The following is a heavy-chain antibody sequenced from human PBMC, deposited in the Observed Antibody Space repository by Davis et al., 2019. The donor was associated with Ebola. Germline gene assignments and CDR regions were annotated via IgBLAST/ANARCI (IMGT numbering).Heavy chain of an antibody. Sequence: SETLSLTCAVYGGSFSGYYWSWIRQPPGKGLEWIGEINHSGSTNYNPSIKSRVTISVDTSKNQFSLKLSSVTAADTAVYYCARIRPRWYYDFWSGSNWFDPWGQGTLVTVSS. CDR3: ARIRPRWYYDFWSGSNWFDP. CDR2: INHSGST. CDR1: GGSFSGYY. J-gene: IGHJ5*02. D-gene: IGHD3-3*01. V-gene: IGHV4-34*01.